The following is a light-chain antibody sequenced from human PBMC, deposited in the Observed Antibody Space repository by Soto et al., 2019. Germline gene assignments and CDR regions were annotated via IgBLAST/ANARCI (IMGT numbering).Light chain of an antibody. Sequence: QSAVTQPASVSGSPGQSITISCTGTSSDAGSYNLVSWYQQHPGKAPKLMIYEGSKRPSGVSNRFSGSKSGNTASLTISGLQAEDEADYYCCSYAGSSTYVFGTGTKVTVL. CDR3: CSYAGSSTYV. CDR1: SSDAGSYNL. J-gene: IGLJ1*01. V-gene: IGLV2-23*01. CDR2: EGS.